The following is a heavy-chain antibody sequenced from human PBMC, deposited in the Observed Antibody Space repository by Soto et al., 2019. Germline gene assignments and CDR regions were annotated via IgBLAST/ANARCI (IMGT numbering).Heavy chain of an antibody. V-gene: IGHV3-23*01. CDR1: GFTFSSYA. J-gene: IGHJ4*02. CDR2: ISGSGGST. CDR3: ARTGVLTGYYLVSAPMSDWSGDDY. Sequence: GGSLRLSCAASGFTFSSYAMSWVRQAPGKGLEWVSAISGSGGSTYYADSVKGRFTISRDNSKNTLYLQLNSLRAEDRAVYYCARTGVLTGYYLVSAPMSDWSGDDYWGQGTLVTVSS. D-gene: IGHD3-9*01.